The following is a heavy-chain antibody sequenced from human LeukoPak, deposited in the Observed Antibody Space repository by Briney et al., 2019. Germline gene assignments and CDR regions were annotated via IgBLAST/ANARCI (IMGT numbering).Heavy chain of an antibody. D-gene: IGHD2-8*02. CDR3: ARTGGTIDY. Sequence: SETLSLTCTVSGGSISSSSYNWAWIRQPPGKGLEWIGYIYYSGSTYYNPSLKSRVTISVDTSKNQFSLKLNSVTAADTAVYYCARTGGTIDYWGQGTLVTVSS. CDR1: GGSISSSSYN. CDR2: IYYSGST. V-gene: IGHV4-30-4*08. J-gene: IGHJ4*02.